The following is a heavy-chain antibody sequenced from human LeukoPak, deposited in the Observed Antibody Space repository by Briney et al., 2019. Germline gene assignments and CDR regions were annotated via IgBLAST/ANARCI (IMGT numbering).Heavy chain of an antibody. J-gene: IGHJ4*02. V-gene: IGHV3-48*04. CDR1: GFTFSSYG. CDR3: ARGTYGDYDY. D-gene: IGHD4-17*01. CDR2: ISSSGGTI. Sequence: GGSLRLSCAASGFTFSSYGMNWVRQAPGKGLEWVSYISSSGGTIYYTDSVKGQFTISRDNAKNSLYLQMNSLRAEDTAVYYCARGTYGDYDYWGQGTLVTVSS.